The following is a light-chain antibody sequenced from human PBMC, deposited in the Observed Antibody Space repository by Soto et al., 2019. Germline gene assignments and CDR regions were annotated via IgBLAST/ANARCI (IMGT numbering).Light chain of an antibody. Sequence: DIQMTQSPSSLSAFVGDRVTITCRASQGISKSLAWLQQKPGKAPKSLIDTASSLHSGVPSRFSGTGSGTGFTLTISCLQPEDSAIYYYQEYKSYPLTFGGGTKVEIK. CDR3: QEYKSYPLT. V-gene: IGKV1-16*01. CDR2: TAS. J-gene: IGKJ4*01. CDR1: QGISKS.